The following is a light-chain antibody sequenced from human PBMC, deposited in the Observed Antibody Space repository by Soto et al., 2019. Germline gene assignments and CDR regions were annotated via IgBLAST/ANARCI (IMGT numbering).Light chain of an antibody. Sequence: DIEMTQSPSTLSASLGDRATITCRASQSIGSDLAWYQQKPGKPPRLLIYGASTRASGVPDRFTGSGSGSDFTLTISGLQSEDFATFYCLQRHSYPYTFGQGTKLEIK. CDR2: GAS. J-gene: IGKJ2*01. CDR1: QSIGSD. CDR3: LQRHSYPYT. V-gene: IGKV1-17*01.